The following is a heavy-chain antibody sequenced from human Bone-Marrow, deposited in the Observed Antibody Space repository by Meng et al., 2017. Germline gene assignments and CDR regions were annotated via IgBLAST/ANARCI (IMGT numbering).Heavy chain of an antibody. V-gene: IGHV1-8*02. D-gene: IGHD1-26*01. Sequence: QVQVVQSGAEVKKPGASVKVSCKASGYTFTGYYMHWVRQAPGQGLEWMGWMNPNSGNTGYAQKFQGRVTMTRNTSISTAYMELSSLRSEDTAVYYCARGPSGSYPLEYFQHWGQGTLVTVSS. CDR3: ARGPSGSYPLEYFQH. CDR1: GYTFTGYY. CDR2: MNPNSGNT. J-gene: IGHJ1*01.